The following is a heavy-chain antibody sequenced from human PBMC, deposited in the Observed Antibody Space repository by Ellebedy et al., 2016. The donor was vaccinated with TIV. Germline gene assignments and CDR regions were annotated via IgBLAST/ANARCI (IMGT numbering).Heavy chain of an antibody. V-gene: IGHV4-34*01. D-gene: IGHD3-16*01. CDR3: ARWGDV. CDR2: INHSGST. Sequence: SETLSLTXAVYGGSFSGYYWSWIRQPPGKGLEWIGEINHSGSTNYNPSLKSRVTISADTSKNQFSLKLTSVTAADTAVYYCARWGDVWGKGTTVTVSS. CDR1: GGSFSGYY. J-gene: IGHJ6*04.